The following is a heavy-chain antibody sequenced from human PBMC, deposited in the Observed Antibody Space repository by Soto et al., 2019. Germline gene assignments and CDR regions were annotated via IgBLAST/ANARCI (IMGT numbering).Heavy chain of an antibody. J-gene: IGHJ4*02. CDR3: ARAQTPTEIDY. CDR1: GDAFNNYG. V-gene: IGHV1-18*01. Sequence: QVNLVQSGAEVKKPGASVKVSCKASGDAFNNYGISWVLHAPGQGLESMGWLNTYNGNTNYAQKFQGRVTMTTDTSTTTAHIDLRSLKTDDTAFYYCARAQTPTEIDYWGQGTLVTVSS. CDR2: LNTYNGNT. D-gene: IGHD4-17*01.